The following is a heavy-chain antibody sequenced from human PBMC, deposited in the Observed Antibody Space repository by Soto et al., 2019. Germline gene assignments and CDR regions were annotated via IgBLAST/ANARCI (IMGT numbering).Heavy chain of an antibody. Sequence: SETLSLTCTVSGGSINNYYLSWIRQSPGKGLEWIGYIYYSGTTKYNPSLKSRVTISIDRSENQFSLKVSSVTAADTAVYFCTRATYYRYYFDVWGHGTLVTVSS. CDR1: GGSINNYY. V-gene: IGHV4-59*01. CDR3: TRATYYRYYFDV. D-gene: IGHD3-10*01. CDR2: IYYSGTT. J-gene: IGHJ4*01.